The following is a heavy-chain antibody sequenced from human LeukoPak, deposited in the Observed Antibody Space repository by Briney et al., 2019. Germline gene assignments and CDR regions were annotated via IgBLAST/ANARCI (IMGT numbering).Heavy chain of an antibody. CDR3: ARGGTTTGGMDV. Sequence: IPSETLSLTCAVSGGSISSGGYSWSWIRQPPGKGLEWIGYIYHSGSTYYNPSIKSRVTISVDRSKNQFSLKLSSVTAADTAVYYCARGGTTTGGMDVWGQGTTVTVSS. CDR2: IYHSGST. V-gene: IGHV4-30-2*01. CDR1: GGSISSGGYS. J-gene: IGHJ6*02. D-gene: IGHD4-17*01.